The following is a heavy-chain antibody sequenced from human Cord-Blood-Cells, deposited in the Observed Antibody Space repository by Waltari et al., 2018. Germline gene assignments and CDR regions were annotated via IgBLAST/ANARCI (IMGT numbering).Heavy chain of an antibody. Sequence: QVQLVQSGAEVKKPGASVKVSCKASGYTFTGYYMHWVRQAPGQGLEWMGWINPNSGGTNYAQKFQGWVTMTRNTSISTAYMELSRLRSDDTAVYYCAGEPYSSSWYNYYYGMDVWGQGTTVTVSS. CDR3: AGEPYSSSWYNYYYGMDV. J-gene: IGHJ6*02. CDR2: INPNSGGT. V-gene: IGHV1-2*04. CDR1: GYTFTGYY. D-gene: IGHD6-13*01.